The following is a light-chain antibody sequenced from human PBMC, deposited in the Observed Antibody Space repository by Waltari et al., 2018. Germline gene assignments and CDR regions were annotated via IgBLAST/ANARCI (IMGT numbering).Light chain of an antibody. CDR3: QQLNNYPVT. V-gene: IGKV1-9*01. CDR1: QGISTS. Sequence: DIQLTQSPSFLSASVGDTVTITCRASQGISTSLAWYQQKPGKAPKHLIYFASSLQGGVPPRFSGSGSGTEFTLTIRSLQPEDFATYYCQQLNNYPVTFGQGTRLDIK. CDR2: FAS. J-gene: IGKJ5*01.